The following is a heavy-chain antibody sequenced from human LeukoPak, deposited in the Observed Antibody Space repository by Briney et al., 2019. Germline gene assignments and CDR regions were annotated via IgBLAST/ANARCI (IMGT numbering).Heavy chain of an antibody. D-gene: IGHD5-24*01. CDR3: ASSTITATLDY. J-gene: IGHJ4*02. Sequence: PGGSLRRSCAASGFTFSSYGMHWVRQAPGKGLEGVAVIWYDGSNKYYADSVKGRFTISRDNSKNTLYLQMNSLRAEDTAVYYCASSTITATLDYWGQGTLVTVSS. V-gene: IGHV3-33*01. CDR2: IWYDGSNK. CDR1: GFTFSSYG.